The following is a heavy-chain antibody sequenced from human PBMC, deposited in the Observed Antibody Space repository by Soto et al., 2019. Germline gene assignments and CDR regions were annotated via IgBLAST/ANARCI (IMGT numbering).Heavy chain of an antibody. CDR1: GYSFTSYW. CDR3: ARNGPYYDFWSGYYRPERYYYYGMDV. CDR2: IYPGDSDT. V-gene: IGHV5-51*01. D-gene: IGHD3-3*01. Sequence: GESLKISCKGSGYSFTSYWIGWVRRMPGKGLEWMGIIYPGDSDTRYSPSFQGQVTISADKSISTAYLQWSSLKASGTAMYYCARNGPYYDFWSGYYRPERYYYYGMDVWGQGTTVTVSS. J-gene: IGHJ6*02.